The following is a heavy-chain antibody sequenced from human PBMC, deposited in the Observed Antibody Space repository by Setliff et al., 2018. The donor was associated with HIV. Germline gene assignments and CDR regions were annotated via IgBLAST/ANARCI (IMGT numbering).Heavy chain of an antibody. D-gene: IGHD3-10*02. CDR2: ISSDGSDK. CDR1: EFIFSRYA. Sequence: GSLRLSCAASEFIFSRYAIYWVRQAPGKGLEWVAVISSDGSDKYYADSVKCRFTISRDNSKNTLYLQMNSLRAEYTAVYYFARDRFPQSNIFGAWYFDLWGRGTLVTVSS. J-gene: IGHJ2*01. CDR3: ARDRFPQSNIFGAWYFDL. V-gene: IGHV3-30*01.